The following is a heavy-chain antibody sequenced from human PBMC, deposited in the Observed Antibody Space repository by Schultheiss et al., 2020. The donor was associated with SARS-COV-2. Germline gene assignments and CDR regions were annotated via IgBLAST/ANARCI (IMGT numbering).Heavy chain of an antibody. CDR3: ARDITIFGVVMGGMDV. J-gene: IGHJ6*02. D-gene: IGHD3-3*01. V-gene: IGHV1-18*04. Sequence: ASVKVSCKASGYIFTSYGISWVRQAPGQGLEWMGWISAYKGNTNYAQKFQGRVTMTRDTSTSTVYMELSSLRSEDTAVYYCARDITIFGVVMGGMDVWGQGTTVTVSS. CDR1: GYIFTSYG. CDR2: ISAYKGNT.